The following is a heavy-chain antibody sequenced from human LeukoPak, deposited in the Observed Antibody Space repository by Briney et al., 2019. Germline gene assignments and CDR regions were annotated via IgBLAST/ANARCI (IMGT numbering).Heavy chain of an antibody. J-gene: IGHJ4*02. CDR1: GGSFSGYY. CDR2: INHSGST. Sequence: SETLSLTCAVYGGSFSGYYWSWIRQPPGKGLEWIGEINHSGSTNYNPSLKSRVTISVDTSKNQFSLKLSSVTAADTAVYYDARGPTAVRDYWGQGTLVTASS. D-gene: IGHD6-19*01. V-gene: IGHV4-34*01. CDR3: ARGPTAVRDY.